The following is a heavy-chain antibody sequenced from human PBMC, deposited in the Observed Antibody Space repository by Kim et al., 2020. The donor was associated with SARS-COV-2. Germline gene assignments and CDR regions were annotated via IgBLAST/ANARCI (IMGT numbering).Heavy chain of an antibody. V-gene: IGHV1-69*01. D-gene: IGHD2-2*01. Sequence: QKFQGRVTITADESTSTAYMELRSLRSHDTAVYYCARTRSSSASYYYGMDVWGQGTTVTVSS. J-gene: IGHJ6*02. CDR3: ARTRSSSASYYYGMDV.